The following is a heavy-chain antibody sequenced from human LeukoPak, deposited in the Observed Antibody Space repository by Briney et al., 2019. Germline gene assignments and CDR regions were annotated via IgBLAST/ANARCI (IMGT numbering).Heavy chain of an antibody. CDR2: IKQDGSDK. D-gene: IGHD1-1*01. CDR1: GFTFGNYC. Sequence: GGSLRLSCAASGFTFGNYCMSWVRQAPGKGLEWVANIKQDGSDKYYVDSVTVRFTISRDNAKNSLYLQMNSLRAEDTAVYYCARWATSFDLWGQGTLVTVSS. V-gene: IGHV3-7*01. J-gene: IGHJ4*02. CDR3: ARWATSFDL.